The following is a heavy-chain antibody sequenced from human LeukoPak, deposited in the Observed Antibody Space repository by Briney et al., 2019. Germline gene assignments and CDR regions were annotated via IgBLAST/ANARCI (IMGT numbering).Heavy chain of an antibody. J-gene: IGHJ4*02. CDR3: ARGSGSYWLWTFDY. CDR2: INAGNGNT. CDR1: GYTFTSYA. Sequence: GASVRVSCKASGYTFTSYAMHWVRQAPGQRLEWMGWINAGNGNTKYSQEFQGRVTITRDTSASTAYMELSSLRSEDMAVYYCARGSGSYWLWTFDYWGQGTLVTVSS. V-gene: IGHV1-3*03. D-gene: IGHD1-26*01.